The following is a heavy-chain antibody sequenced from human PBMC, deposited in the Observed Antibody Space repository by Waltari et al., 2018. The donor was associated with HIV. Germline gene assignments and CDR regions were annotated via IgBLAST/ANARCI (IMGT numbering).Heavy chain of an antibody. D-gene: IGHD2-8*01. Sequence: QVQLQQWGAGLLKPSETLSLTCAVYGGSFSDYFWSWIRQPPGKGLEWIGEINHSGSTNYNPSLKSRVTISVDTSKNQFSLKLSSVTAADTAVYYCASARELGYCTNGVCHTPGSSDYWGQGTLVTVSS. CDR3: ASARELGYCTNGVCHTPGSSDY. J-gene: IGHJ4*02. CDR1: GGSFSDYF. V-gene: IGHV4-34*01. CDR2: INHSGST.